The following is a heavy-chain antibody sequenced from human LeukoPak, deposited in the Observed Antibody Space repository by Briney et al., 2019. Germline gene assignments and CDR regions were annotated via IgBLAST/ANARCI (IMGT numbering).Heavy chain of an antibody. CDR1: GFTFSNYA. V-gene: IGHV3-23*01. Sequence: GGSLRLSCAASGFTFSNYAMSWVRQAPGKGLEWVSTFSEAGDTTYYADSVKGRFTISRDNSKNTLYLQMNSLRAEDTAVYYCAKAPGYCSGGSCYVGNYWGQGTLVTVSS. J-gene: IGHJ4*02. CDR3: AKAPGYCSGGSCYVGNY. D-gene: IGHD2-15*01. CDR2: FSEAGDTT.